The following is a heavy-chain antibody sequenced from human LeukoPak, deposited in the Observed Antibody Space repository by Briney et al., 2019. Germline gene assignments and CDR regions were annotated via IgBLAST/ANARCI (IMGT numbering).Heavy chain of an antibody. CDR1: GFTFSIYW. J-gene: IGHJ6*02. V-gene: IGHV3-7*04. Sequence: GGSLRLSCAASGFTFSIYWMSWVRQAPGKGLEWVANIKQDGSEKYYVDSVKGRFTISRDNAKNSLYLQMNSLRAEDTAVFYCARRSYYAMDGWGQGTTVTVSS. CDR2: IKQDGSEK. CDR3: ARRSYYAMDG.